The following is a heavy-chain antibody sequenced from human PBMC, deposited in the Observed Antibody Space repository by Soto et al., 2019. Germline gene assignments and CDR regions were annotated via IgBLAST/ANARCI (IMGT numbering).Heavy chain of an antibody. CDR3: AGLTIVVVPAARSYYYYGMDV. D-gene: IGHD2-2*01. J-gene: IGHJ6*02. V-gene: IGHV4-39*01. CDR1: GGSISSSSYY. Sequence: SETLSLTCTVSGGSISSSSYYWGWIRQPPGKGLEWIGSIYYSGSTYYNPSLKSRVTISVDTSKNQFSLKLSSVTAADTAVYYCAGLTIVVVPAARSYYYYGMDVWGQGTTVTVSS. CDR2: IYYSGST.